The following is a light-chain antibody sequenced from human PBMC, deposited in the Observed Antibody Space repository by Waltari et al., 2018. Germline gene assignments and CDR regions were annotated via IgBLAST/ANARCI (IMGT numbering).Light chain of an antibody. CDR1: SSDVGSYNY. J-gene: IGLJ1*01. Sequence: QSALTQPASVSGSPGQSLTISCTGTSSDVGSYNYVSWYQQHPGKAPRLLIYDVSYRPSGISDRFSGSKSGNVASLTISGLQAEDEADYYCSSVTGTSTLFGTGTEVTVL. CDR3: SSVTGTSTL. CDR2: DVS. V-gene: IGLV2-14*03.